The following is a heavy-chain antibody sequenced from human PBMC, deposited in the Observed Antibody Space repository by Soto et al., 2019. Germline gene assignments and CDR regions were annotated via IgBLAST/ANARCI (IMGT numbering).Heavy chain of an antibody. Sequence: ASVKVSCKASGYTFTGDYMHWVRQAPGQGLEGMGWINPKSGGTNYAQKFQGRVTMTRDTPISTAYMELSRLRPDVTAVYYCARRRVVVAAPSPSYYYYGMDVWGQGTTVTVSS. CDR3: ARRRVVVAAPSPSYYYYGMDV. D-gene: IGHD2-15*01. CDR1: GYTFTGDY. J-gene: IGHJ6*02. V-gene: IGHV1-2*02. CDR2: INPKSGGT.